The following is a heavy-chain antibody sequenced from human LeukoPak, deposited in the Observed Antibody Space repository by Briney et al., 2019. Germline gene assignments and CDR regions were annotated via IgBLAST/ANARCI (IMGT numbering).Heavy chain of an antibody. J-gene: IGHJ4*02. D-gene: IGHD3-3*02. CDR1: GFTVSSNY. CDR3: ARDSAFMEWSYFDY. Sequence: GGSLRLSCAASGFTVSSNYMSWVRQAPGKGLEWVSVIYSGGSTYYADSVKGRFTISGDNSKNKLYPQMNSLRAEDTAVYYCARDSAFMEWSYFDYWGQGTLVTVSS. CDR2: IYSGGST. V-gene: IGHV3-66*02.